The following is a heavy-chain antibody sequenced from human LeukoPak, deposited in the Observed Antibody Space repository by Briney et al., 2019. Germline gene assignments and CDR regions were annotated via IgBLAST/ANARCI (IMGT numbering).Heavy chain of an antibody. CDR1: GYTFPSSG. D-gene: IGHD3-22*01. CDR2: ISAYNGNT. V-gene: IGHV1-18*01. Sequence: ASVKVSCKASGYTFPSSGISWVRQAPGQGLEWMGWISAYNGNTNYAQKLQGRVTMTRDMSTSTVYMELSSLRSEDTAVYYCARDYYDSSGYWDYWGQGTLVTVSS. CDR3: ARDYYDSSGYWDY. J-gene: IGHJ4*02.